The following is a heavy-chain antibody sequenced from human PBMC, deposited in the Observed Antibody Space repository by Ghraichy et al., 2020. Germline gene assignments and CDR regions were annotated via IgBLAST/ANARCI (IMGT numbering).Heavy chain of an antibody. Sequence: GESLNISCAASGFTFSNYWMTWVRQAPGKGLEWVANIRQDGNEKYCVDSVKGRFTISRDNAKNSLYLQMNSLRAEDTAIYYCVRPRQPYYYYAMDVWGQGTTVTVSS. V-gene: IGHV3-7*01. CDR3: VRPRQPYYYYAMDV. CDR2: IRQDGNEK. J-gene: IGHJ6*02. D-gene: IGHD1-1*01. CDR1: GFTFSNYW.